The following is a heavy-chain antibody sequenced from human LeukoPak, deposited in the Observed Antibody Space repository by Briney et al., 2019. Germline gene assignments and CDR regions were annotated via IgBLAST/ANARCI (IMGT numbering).Heavy chain of an antibody. CDR3: ARLIGYNWNYGERDY. CDR1: GGSISSGDYY. J-gene: IGHJ4*02. V-gene: IGHV4-30-4*02. D-gene: IGHD1-7*01. Sequence: SETLSLTCTVSGGSISSGDYYWSWIRQPPGKGLEWIGYIYYSGSTYYNPSLKSRVTISVDTSKNQFSLRLSSVTAADTAAYYCARLIGYNWNYGERDYWGQGTLVTVSS. CDR2: IYYSGST.